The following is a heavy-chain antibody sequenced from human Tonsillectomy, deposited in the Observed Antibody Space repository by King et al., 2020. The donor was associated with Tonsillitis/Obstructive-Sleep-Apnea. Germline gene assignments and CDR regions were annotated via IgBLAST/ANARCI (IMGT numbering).Heavy chain of an antibody. CDR2: ISSGGNT. D-gene: IGHD3-9*01. V-gene: IGHV3-53*04. CDR1: GLTVSTNY. Sequence: QLVQSGGGLVQPGGSLRLSCAASGLTVSTNYMTWVRQAPGKGLEWVAVISSGGNTYYADSVKGRFTISRHNSQNTLYLQMNSLRAEDTALYYCARDLTGTPGYWGQGTLVTVSS. J-gene: IGHJ4*02. CDR3: ARDLTGTPGY.